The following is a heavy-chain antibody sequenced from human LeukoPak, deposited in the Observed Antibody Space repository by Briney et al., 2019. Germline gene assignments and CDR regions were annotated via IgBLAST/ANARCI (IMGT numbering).Heavy chain of an antibody. V-gene: IGHV7-4-1*02. CDR1: GYTFTSYA. J-gene: IGHJ6*03. CDR3: ARTSIAAHRYYYYHMDV. D-gene: IGHD6-6*01. Sequence: ASVKVSCKASGYTFTSYAMNWVRQAPGQGLEWMGWINTNTGNPTYAQGFTGRFVFSLDTSVSTAYLQISSLKAEDTAVYYCARTSIAAHRYYYYHMDVWGKGTTVTVSS. CDR2: INTNTGNP.